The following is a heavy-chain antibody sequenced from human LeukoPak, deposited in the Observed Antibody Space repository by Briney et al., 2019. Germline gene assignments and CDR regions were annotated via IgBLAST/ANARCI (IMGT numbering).Heavy chain of an antibody. CDR2: IKPDGSEK. CDR1: GLIFSKYW. J-gene: IGHJ4*02. V-gene: IGHV3-7*01. CDR3: ARGSSGSSNFDY. D-gene: IGHD1-26*01. Sequence: GGSLRLSCAASGLIFSKYWMTWVRQAPGKGLEWVASIKPDGSEKYYLDSVKGRFTISRDNARDSLYLQMNSLRAEDTAVYYCARGSSGSSNFDYWGQGTLVTVSS.